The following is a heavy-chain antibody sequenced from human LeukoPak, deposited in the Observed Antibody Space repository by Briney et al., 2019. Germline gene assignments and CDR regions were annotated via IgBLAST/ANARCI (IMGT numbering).Heavy chain of an antibody. V-gene: IGHV2-5*01. CDR2: IYWNDDK. CDR1: GFSLSTRGVA. J-gene: IGHJ5*02. CDR3: AHRMQHAFGP. Sequence: SGPTLVNPTQTLTLTCTISGFSLSTRGVAVGWIRQPPGKDLEWLALIYWNDDKRYSPSLKSRLTITKDTSKNQVVLTMTNMDPVDTATYYCAHRMQHAFGPWGQGTLVSVSS.